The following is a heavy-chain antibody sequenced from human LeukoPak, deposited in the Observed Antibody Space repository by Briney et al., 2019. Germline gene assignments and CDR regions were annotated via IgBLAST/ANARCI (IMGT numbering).Heavy chain of an antibody. D-gene: IGHD1-26*01. CDR3: ARDGPSYSGSYSALDYFDY. Sequence: SETLSLTCTVSGGSISSYYWSWIRQPPGKGLEWIGYIYYSGSTNYNPSLKSRVTISVDTSKNQFSLKLSSVTAADTAVYYCARDGPSYSGSYSALDYFDYWSQGTLVTVSS. CDR2: IYYSGST. CDR1: GGSISSYY. V-gene: IGHV4-59*01. J-gene: IGHJ4*02.